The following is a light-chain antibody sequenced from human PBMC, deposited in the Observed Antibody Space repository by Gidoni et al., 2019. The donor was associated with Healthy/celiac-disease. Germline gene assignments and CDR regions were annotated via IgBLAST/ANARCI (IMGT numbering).Light chain of an antibody. CDR2: GAS. Sequence: EIVMTQSPATLSVSPGERATLSCRVSQSVSSNLAWYQQKPGQAPRLLIYGASTRATGIPARFSGSGSGTEFTLTISSLQSEDFAVYYCQQYNNWPITFGQGTRVKIK. J-gene: IGKJ5*01. V-gene: IGKV3-15*01. CDR1: QSVSSN. CDR3: QQYNNWPIT.